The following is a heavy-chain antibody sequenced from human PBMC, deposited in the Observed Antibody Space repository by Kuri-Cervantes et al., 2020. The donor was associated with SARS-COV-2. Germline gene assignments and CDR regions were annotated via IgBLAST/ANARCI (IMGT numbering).Heavy chain of an antibody. CDR1: GYTFTSYG. CDR3: ARGGKYQLLYRCEYYFDY. D-gene: IGHD2-2*02. Sequence: ASVKVSCKASGYTFTSYGISWVRQAPGQGLEWMGWISAYNGNTNYAQKLQGRVTMTTDTSTSTAYMELSSLRSDDTAVYYCARGGKYQLLYRCEYYFDYWGQGTLVTVSS. CDR2: ISAYNGNT. V-gene: IGHV1-18*01. J-gene: IGHJ4*02.